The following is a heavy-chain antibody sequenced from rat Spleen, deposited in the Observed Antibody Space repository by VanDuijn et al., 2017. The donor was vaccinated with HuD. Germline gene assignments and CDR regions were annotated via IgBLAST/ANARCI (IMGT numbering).Heavy chain of an antibody. CDR1: GFTFSDYY. V-gene: IGHV5-22*01. D-gene: IGHD3-1*01. J-gene: IGHJ2*01. Sequence: EVQLVESGGGLVQPGRSLKLSCAASGFTFSDYYMAWVRQAPTKGLEWVASINYDGTVTYHRDSVKGRFTISRDNAKSTLYLQMDSLRSEDTASYYCARHLRYFDYWGQGVMVTVSS. CDR3: ARHLRYFDY. CDR2: INYDGTVT.